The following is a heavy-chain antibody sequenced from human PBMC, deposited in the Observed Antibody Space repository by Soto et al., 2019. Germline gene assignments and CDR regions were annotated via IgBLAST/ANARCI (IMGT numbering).Heavy chain of an antibody. CDR2: IYYSGST. Sequence: SETLSLTCTVSGGSISSYYWSWIRQHPGKGLEWIGYIYYSGSTYYNPSLKSRVTISVDTSKNQFSLKLSSVTAADTAVYYCANSWREYCSGGSCPNDYYYYMDVWGKGTTVTVSS. CDR1: GGSISSYY. J-gene: IGHJ6*03. V-gene: IGHV4-59*06. D-gene: IGHD2-15*01. CDR3: ANSWREYCSGGSCPNDYYYYMDV.